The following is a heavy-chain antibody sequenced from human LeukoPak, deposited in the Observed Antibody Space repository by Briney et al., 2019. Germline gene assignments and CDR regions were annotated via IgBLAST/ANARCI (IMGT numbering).Heavy chain of an antibody. J-gene: IGHJ3*02. CDR3: ARSPRDGYRDGADDI. Sequence: GESLKICCKGSGYTITSYWIGCVRQMRGKGLEWMGIIYPRDCDIKYSPSFQGQVTISAVKSISTAYLQWSSLKASDTAMYYCARSPRDGYRDGADDIWGQGTMVTVSS. CDR2: IYPRDCDI. V-gene: IGHV5-51*01. CDR1: GYTITSYW. D-gene: IGHD5-24*01.